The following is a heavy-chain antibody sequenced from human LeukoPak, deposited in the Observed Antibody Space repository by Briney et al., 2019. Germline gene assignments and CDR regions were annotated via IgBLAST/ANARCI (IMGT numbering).Heavy chain of an antibody. V-gene: IGHV1-2*02. CDR2: INPNSGGT. Sequence: ASVKVSYKASGYTFTGYYMHWVRQAPGQGLEWMGWINPNSGGTNYAQKFQGRVTMTRDTSISTAYMELSRLRSDDTAVYYCARGGLVRTRFLGYWGQGTLVTVSS. CDR1: GYTFTGYY. J-gene: IGHJ4*02. D-gene: IGHD6-19*01. CDR3: ARGGLVRTRFLGY.